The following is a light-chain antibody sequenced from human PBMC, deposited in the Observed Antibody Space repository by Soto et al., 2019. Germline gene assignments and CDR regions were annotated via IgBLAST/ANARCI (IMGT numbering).Light chain of an antibody. J-gene: IGKJ5*01. CDR2: LGS. Sequence: DIEMRPSPVSLPVTPGDPAYLSCGRSQSLLHSNGYNYLDWYLQKPGQSPQLMIYLGSNRSSGVPDRFSGSGSGTDFTLKISRVEAEDVGVYYCMQALQTPITVGQGTRLEIK. CDR1: QSLLHSNGYNY. V-gene: IGKV2-28*01. CDR3: MQALQTPIT.